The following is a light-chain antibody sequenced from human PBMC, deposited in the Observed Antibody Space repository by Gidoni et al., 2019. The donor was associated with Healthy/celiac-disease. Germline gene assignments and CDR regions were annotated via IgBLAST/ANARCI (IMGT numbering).Light chain of an antibody. CDR3: QQYDNVPPYT. J-gene: IGKJ2*01. Sequence: DIQMTQSPSSLSASVGDRVTITCQASQDISNYLNWYQQKPGKAPKLLIYDACNLETGVPSRFSGSGSGTDFTFTISSLQPEDIATYYCQQYDNVPPYTFGQGTKLEIK. CDR1: QDISNY. CDR2: DAC. V-gene: IGKV1-33*01.